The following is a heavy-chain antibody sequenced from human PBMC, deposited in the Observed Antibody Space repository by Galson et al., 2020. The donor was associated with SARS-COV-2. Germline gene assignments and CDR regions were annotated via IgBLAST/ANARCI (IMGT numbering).Heavy chain of an antibody. Sequence: GGSLRLSCAASGFTFDDYAMHWVRQAPGKGLEWVSGISWNSGSIGYADSVKGRFTISRDNAKNSLYLQMNSLRAEDTALYYCAKDMSDIVVPVVAAYSARGFDYWGQGTLVTVSS. CDR2: ISWNSGSI. CDR3: AKDMSDIVVPVVAAYSARGFDY. D-gene: IGHD2-15*01. CDR1: GFTFDDYA. J-gene: IGHJ4*02. V-gene: IGHV3-9*01.